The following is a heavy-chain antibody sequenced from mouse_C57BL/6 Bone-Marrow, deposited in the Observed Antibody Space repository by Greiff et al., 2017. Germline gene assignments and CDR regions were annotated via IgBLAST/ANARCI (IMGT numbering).Heavy chain of an antibody. V-gene: IGHV5-2*03. Sequence: EVKLMESGGGLVQPGESLKLSCESNEYEFPSHDMSWVRKTPEKRLELVAAINSDGGSTYYPDTMERRFIISRDNTKKTLYLQMSSLRSEDTAMYYCASYGYEGFAYWGQGTLVTVSA. D-gene: IGHD2-2*01. CDR3: ASYGYEGFAY. CDR2: INSDGGST. CDR1: EYEFPSHD. J-gene: IGHJ3*01.